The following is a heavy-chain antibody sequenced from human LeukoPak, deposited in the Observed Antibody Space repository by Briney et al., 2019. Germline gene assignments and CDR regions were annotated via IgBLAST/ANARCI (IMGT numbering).Heavy chain of an antibody. Sequence: SETLSLTCTVSGCSISSYYWSWIRQPPGKGLEWIGYIYYSGSANYNPSLKSRVTISVDTSKNQFSLKLSSVTAADTAVYYCARSVVVAANYYYGMDVWGQGTTVTVSS. J-gene: IGHJ6*02. CDR3: ARSVVVAANYYYGMDV. V-gene: IGHV4-59*01. D-gene: IGHD2-15*01. CDR1: GCSISSYY. CDR2: IYYSGSA.